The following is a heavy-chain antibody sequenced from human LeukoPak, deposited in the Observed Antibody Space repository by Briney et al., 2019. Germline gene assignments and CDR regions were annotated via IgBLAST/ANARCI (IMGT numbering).Heavy chain of an antibody. V-gene: IGHV4-59*01. CDR3: AGRGPYYYDSSGYYGVFDY. J-gene: IGHJ4*02. D-gene: IGHD3-22*01. CDR2: IYYSGST. CDR1: GGSISSYY. Sequence: SSETLSLTCTVAGGSISSYYWSWIRQPPGKGLEWIGYIYYSGSTKYNPALKSRVTISVDMSKNQFSLKLSSVTAADTAVYYCAGRGPYYYDSSGYYGVFDYWGQGTLVTVSS.